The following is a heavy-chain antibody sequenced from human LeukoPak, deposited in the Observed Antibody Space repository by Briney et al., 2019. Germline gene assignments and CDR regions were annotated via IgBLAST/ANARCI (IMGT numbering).Heavy chain of an antibody. J-gene: IGHJ4*02. V-gene: IGHV4-34*01. D-gene: IGHD3-10*01. Sequence: SETLSLTCAVYGGSFSGYYWSWIRQPPGKGLEWIGEINHSGSTNYNPSLKSRVTISVDTSKNQFSLKLSFVTAADTAVYYCARGAYYYGSGSYLPYYFDYWGQGTLVTVSS. CDR2: INHSGST. CDR1: GGSFSGYY. CDR3: ARGAYYYGSGSYLPYYFDY.